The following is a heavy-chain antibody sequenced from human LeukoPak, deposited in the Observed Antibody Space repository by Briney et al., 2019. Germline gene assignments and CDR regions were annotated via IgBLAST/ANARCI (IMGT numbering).Heavy chain of an antibody. V-gene: IGHV3-43*01. J-gene: IGHJ6*03. CDR2: ITWNGDST. CDR3: AKDKWLRGYYYYYMDV. Sequence: GGSLRLSCAVSGFNSDDYNMHWVCQAPGKGLEWVSLITWNGDSTYYADSVEGRFTISRDNSKNSLYLQMNSLRTEDTALYYCAKDKWLRGYYYYYMDVWGKGTTVTVSS. CDR1: GFNSDDYN. D-gene: IGHD5-12*01.